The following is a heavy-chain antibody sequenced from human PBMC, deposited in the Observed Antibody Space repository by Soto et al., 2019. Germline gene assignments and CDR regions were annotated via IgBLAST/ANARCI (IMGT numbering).Heavy chain of an antibody. CDR1: GGTFSSYA. CDR2: IIPIFGTA. V-gene: IGHV1-69*12. Sequence: QVQLVQSGAEVKKPGSSVKVSCKASGGTFSSYAISWVRQAPGQGLEWMGGIIPIFGTANYAQKFQGRVKITADESTSTAYIELISLRSEDTAVYYCAMRHEAWIQLLPYYYYGMDVWGQGTTVTVSS. J-gene: IGHJ6*02. D-gene: IGHD5-18*01. CDR3: AMRHEAWIQLLPYYYYGMDV.